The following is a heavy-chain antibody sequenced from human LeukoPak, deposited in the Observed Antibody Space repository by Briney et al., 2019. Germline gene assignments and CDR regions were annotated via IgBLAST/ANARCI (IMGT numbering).Heavy chain of an antibody. CDR2: IKSKTDGGTT. Sequence: GSVRLSCAASGFTFSNAWMSWVSQAPGKGLEWVGRIKSKTDGGTTDYAAPVKGRFTISRDDSKNTLYLQMNSLKTEDTAVYYCTTVHYYDSSGYATYYFDYWGQGTLVTVSS. CDR3: TTVHYYDSSGYATYYFDY. J-gene: IGHJ4*02. D-gene: IGHD3-22*01. V-gene: IGHV3-15*01. CDR1: GFTFSNAW.